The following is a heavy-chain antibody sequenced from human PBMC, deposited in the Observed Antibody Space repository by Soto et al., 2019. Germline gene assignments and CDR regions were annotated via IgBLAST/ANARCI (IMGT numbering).Heavy chain of an antibody. Sequence: GGSLRLSCAASGFTFSSYGMHWVRQAPGKGLEWVAVIWYDGSNKYYADSVKGRFTISRDNSKNTLYLQMNSLRAEDTAVYYCARVNPKYSYGMDVWGQGTTVTVSS. CDR3: ARVNPKYSYGMDV. J-gene: IGHJ6*02. V-gene: IGHV3-33*01. CDR1: GFTFSSYG. CDR2: IWYDGSNK.